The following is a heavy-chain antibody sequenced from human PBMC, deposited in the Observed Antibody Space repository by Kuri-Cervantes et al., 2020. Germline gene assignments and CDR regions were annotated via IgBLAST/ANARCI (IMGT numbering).Heavy chain of an antibody. Sequence: GESLKISCAASGITLSSNGMHWVRQAPGKGLEWVAAIWYDGSNKYYGDSVKGRFTISRDNSKNMLYLQMNSLRAEDTAVYYCAKDPSSPYGDYDYFDYWGQGTLVTVSS. D-gene: IGHD4-17*01. CDR1: GITLSSNG. J-gene: IGHJ4*02. V-gene: IGHV3-33*06. CDR2: IWYDGSNK. CDR3: AKDPSSPYGDYDYFDY.